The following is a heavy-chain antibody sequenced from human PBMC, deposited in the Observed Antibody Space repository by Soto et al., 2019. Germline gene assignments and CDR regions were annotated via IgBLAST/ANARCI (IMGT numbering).Heavy chain of an antibody. V-gene: IGHV4-59*01. CDR3: ARGSTMAARRGKFDY. J-gene: IGHJ4*02. D-gene: IGHD6-6*01. CDR2: IYYSGAT. Sequence: SETLSLTCVVSGDSITYYYWNWFRQPPGKGLEWVGYIYYSGATNYNPSLKSRVTISVDTSKNQFSLKLSSVTAADTAVYYCARGSTMAARRGKFDYWRQGTLVTVSS. CDR1: GDSITYYY.